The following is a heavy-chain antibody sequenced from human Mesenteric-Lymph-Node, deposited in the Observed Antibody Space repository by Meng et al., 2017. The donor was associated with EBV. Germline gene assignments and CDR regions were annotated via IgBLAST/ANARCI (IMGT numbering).Heavy chain of an antibody. CDR1: GYTFTSYG. J-gene: IGHJ5*02. CDR2: ISAYNGNT. CDR3: ARDRATAQNWFDP. Sequence: GKLWTSGAEVKRPGASVKVSCKVSGYTFTSYGSSWVRQAPGQGLEWMGWISAYNGNTNYAQKLQGRVTMTTDTSTSTAYMELRSLRSDDTAVYYCARDRATAQNWFDPWGQGTLVTVSS. D-gene: IGHD1-26*01. V-gene: IGHV1-18*01.